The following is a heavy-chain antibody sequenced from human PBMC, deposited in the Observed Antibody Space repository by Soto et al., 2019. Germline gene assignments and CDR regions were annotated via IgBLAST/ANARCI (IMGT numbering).Heavy chain of an antibody. J-gene: IGHJ6*02. CDR3: ARWLSGYYYGMDV. CDR2: ISYDGSDK. Sequence: QVQLVESGGGVVQPGRSLRLSCAASGFTFTSYAMHWVRQAPGKGLEWVAIISYDGSDKQYADSVKGRFTFSRDNSKNTLYRQMNSLRADDTAVYYCARWLSGYYYGMDVWGQGTTVTVSS. CDR1: GFTFTSYA. D-gene: IGHD3-3*01. V-gene: IGHV3-30-3*01.